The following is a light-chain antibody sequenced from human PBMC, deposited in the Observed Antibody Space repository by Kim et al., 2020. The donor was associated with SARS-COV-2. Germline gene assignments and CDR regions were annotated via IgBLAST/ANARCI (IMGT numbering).Light chain of an antibody. CDR2: GVT. J-gene: IGLJ2*01. Sequence: QSALTQPPSASGSPGQSVTISCSGTSSDVGGYNYVSWYQQHPGSVPKLIMYGVTKRPSGVPDRFSGSKSGSTASLTVSGLRDEDEADYYCASYAGSNHFVVFGGGTQLTVL. V-gene: IGLV2-8*01. CDR1: SSDVGGYNY. CDR3: ASYAGSNHFVV.